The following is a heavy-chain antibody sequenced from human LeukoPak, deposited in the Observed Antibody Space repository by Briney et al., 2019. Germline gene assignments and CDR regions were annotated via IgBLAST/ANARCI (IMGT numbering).Heavy chain of an antibody. CDR2: IYHTGST. CDR3: ARDRGSTGYYYLDS. D-gene: IGHD6-19*01. CDR1: GGPITEYY. V-gene: IGHV4-59*01. Sequence: SETLSLACSVSGGPITEYYWSWIRQPPGKGLEWIGYIYHTGSTNYSPSLKSRVTMSVDASRNQFSLKLVSVTAADTAVYYCARDRGSTGYYYLDSWGQGILVTVSS. J-gene: IGHJ4*02.